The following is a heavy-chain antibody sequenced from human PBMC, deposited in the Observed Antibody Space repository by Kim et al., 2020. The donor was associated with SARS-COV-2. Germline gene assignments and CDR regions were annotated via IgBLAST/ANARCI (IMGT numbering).Heavy chain of an antibody. J-gene: IGHJ2*01. CDR1: GGSISSYY. D-gene: IGHD6-19*01. V-gene: IGHV4-59*08. CDR2: IYYSGST. CDR3: ARYVPPGYSNGWSGYFDL. Sequence: SETLSLTCTVSGGSISSYYWSWIRQPPGKGLEWIGYIYYSGSTNYNPSLKSRVTISVDTSKNQFSLKLSSVTAADTAVYYCARYVPPGYSNGWSGYFDLWGRGTLVTVSS.